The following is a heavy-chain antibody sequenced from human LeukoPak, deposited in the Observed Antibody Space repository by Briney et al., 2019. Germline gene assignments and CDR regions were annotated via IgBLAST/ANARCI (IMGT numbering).Heavy chain of an antibody. Sequence: GGSLRLSCAASGSTFSSYAMHWVRQAPGKGLEWVAVISYDGSNKYYADSVKGRFTISRDNSKNTLYLQMNSLRAEDTAVYYCARDRYGYSSGWPIDYWGQGTLVTVSS. J-gene: IGHJ4*02. CDR1: GSTFSSYA. D-gene: IGHD6-19*01. CDR3: ARDRYGYSSGWPIDY. V-gene: IGHV3-30-3*01. CDR2: ISYDGSNK.